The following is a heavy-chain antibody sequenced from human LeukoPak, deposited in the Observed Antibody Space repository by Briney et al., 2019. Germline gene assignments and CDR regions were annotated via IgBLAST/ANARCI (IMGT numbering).Heavy chain of an antibody. J-gene: IGHJ4*02. D-gene: IGHD2-15*01. CDR2: FYHSGST. CDR1: GGSISSSNW. CDR3: ARRYCSGGSCYVPYFDY. Sequence: SGTLSLTCAVSGGSISSSNWWSWVRPPPGKGLEWIGEFYHSGSTNYNPSLKSRVTISVDKSKNQFSLKLSSVTAADTAVYYCARRYCSGGSCYVPYFDYWGQGTLVTVSS. V-gene: IGHV4-4*02.